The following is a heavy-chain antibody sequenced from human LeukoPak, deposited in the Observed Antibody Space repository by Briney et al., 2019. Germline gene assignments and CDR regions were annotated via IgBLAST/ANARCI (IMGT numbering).Heavy chain of an antibody. J-gene: IGHJ6*03. Sequence: SETLSLTCTVSGGSISSSSYYWGWIRQPPGKGLEWIGSIYYSGSTNYNPSLKSRVTISVDTSKNQFSLKLSSVTAADTAVYYCARAMGSSSSYYMDVWGKGTTVTVSS. D-gene: IGHD6-6*01. CDR2: IYYSGST. V-gene: IGHV4-39*07. CDR3: ARAMGSSSSYYMDV. CDR1: GGSISSSSYY.